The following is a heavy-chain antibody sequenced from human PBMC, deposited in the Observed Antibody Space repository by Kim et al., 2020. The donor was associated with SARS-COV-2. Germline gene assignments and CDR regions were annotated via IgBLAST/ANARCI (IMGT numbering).Heavy chain of an antibody. CDR3: ARGKGFYDSSGYYYPFDY. J-gene: IGHJ4*02. V-gene: IGHV1-8*01. CDR1: GYTFTSYD. Sequence: ASVKVSCKASGYTFTSYDINWVRQATGQGLEWMGWMNPNSGNTGYAQKFQGRVTMTRNTSISTAYMELSSLRSEDTAVYYCARGKGFYDSSGYYYPFDYWGQGTLVTVSS. CDR2: MNPNSGNT. D-gene: IGHD3-22*01.